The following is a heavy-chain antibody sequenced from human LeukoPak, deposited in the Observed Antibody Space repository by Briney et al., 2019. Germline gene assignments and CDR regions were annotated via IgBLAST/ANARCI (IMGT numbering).Heavy chain of an antibody. D-gene: IGHD1-26*01. CDR2: ISWNSGSI. V-gene: IGHV3-9*03. J-gene: IGHJ4*02. CDR3: AKDRGKGSGSYYQDY. CDR1: GFTFDDYA. Sequence: SLRLSCAASGFTFDDYAMHWVRQAPGKGLEWVSGISWNSGSIGYADSVKGRFTISRDNAKNSLYLQMNSLRAEDMALYYCAKDRGKGSGSYYQDYWGQGTLVTVSS.